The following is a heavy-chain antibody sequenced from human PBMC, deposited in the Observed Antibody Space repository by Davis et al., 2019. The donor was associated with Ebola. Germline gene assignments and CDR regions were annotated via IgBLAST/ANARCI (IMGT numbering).Heavy chain of an antibody. V-gene: IGHV4-59*01. J-gene: IGHJ5*02. Sequence: MPSETLSLTCAVYGGSFSSYYWSWIRQPPGKGLEWIGYIYYSGSTNYNPSLKSRVTISVDTSKNQFSLKLSSVTAADTAVYYCARVGYDFWSGYLSNNWFDPWGQGTLVTVSS. CDR2: IYYSGST. CDR3: ARVGYDFWSGYLSNNWFDP. CDR1: GGSFSSYY. D-gene: IGHD3-3*01.